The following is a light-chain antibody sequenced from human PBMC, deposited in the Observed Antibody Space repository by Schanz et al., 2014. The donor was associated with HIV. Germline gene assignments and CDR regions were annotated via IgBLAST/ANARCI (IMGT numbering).Light chain of an antibody. CDR1: RSNIGAGYD. J-gene: IGLJ3*02. CDR2: ANN. CDR3: QSFDNRLNTWV. Sequence: QSVLTQPPSVSGAPGQRVTISCTGSRSNIGAGYDVPWYQQLPGTAPKPVIYANNNRPSGVPDRISGSKTGTSASLAITGVQAEDEADYYCQSFDNRLNTWVFGGGTKLTVL. V-gene: IGLV1-40*01.